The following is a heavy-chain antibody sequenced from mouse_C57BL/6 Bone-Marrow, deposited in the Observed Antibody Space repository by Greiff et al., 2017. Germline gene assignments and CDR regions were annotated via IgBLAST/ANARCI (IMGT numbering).Heavy chain of an antibody. Sequence: VKLMESGAELVRPGASVKLSCKASGYTFTDYYINWVKQRPGQGLEWIARIYPGSGNTYYNEKFKGKATLTAEKSSSTAYMQLSSLTSEDSAVYFCARRSPIYDGYFDYWGQGTTLTVSS. D-gene: IGHD2-3*01. CDR1: GYTFTDYY. CDR3: ARRSPIYDGYFDY. J-gene: IGHJ2*01. V-gene: IGHV1-76*01. CDR2: IYPGSGNT.